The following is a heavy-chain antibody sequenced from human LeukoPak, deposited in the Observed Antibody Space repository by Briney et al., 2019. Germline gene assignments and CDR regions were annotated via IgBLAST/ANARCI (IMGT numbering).Heavy chain of an antibody. J-gene: IGHJ6*03. CDR1: GGSISSYY. D-gene: IGHD3-10*01. V-gene: IGHV4-4*07. CDR2: IYTSGST. CDR3: ARDKATMVRGVTGYYMDV. Sequence: SETLSLTCTVSGGSISSYYWSWIRQPAGKGLEWIGRIYTSGSTNYNPSLKSRVTMSVDTSKNQFSLKLSSVTAADTAVYYCARDKATMVRGVTGYYMDVWGKGTTVTISS.